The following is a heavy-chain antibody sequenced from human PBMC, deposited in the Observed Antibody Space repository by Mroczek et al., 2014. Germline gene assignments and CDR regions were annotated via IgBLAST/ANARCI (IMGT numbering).Heavy chain of an antibody. Sequence: EVKKPGAVSEGSCKASGYTFTSYGISWVRQAPGQGLEWMGWISAYNGNTNYAQKLQGRVTMTTDTSTSTAYMELRSLRSDDTAVYYCARVGIVGFIVVVPAADDAFDIWGQGTMVTVSS. CDR2: ISAYNGNT. V-gene: IGHV1-18*01. J-gene: IGHJ3*02. CDR3: ARVGIVGFIVVVPAADDAFDI. D-gene: IGHD2-2*01. CDR1: GYTFTSYG.